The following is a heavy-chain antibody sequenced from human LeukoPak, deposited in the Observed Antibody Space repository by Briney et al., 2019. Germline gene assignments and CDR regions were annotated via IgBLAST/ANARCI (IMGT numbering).Heavy chain of an antibody. D-gene: IGHD3-10*01. J-gene: IGHJ4*02. CDR3: ARYKTYYGSGSETLGDY. CDR2: INPNSGGT. CDR1: GYTFTCYY. V-gene: IGHV1-2*02. Sequence: GASVKVSCKSSGYTFTCYYMHWVRQAPGQGLEGMGCINPNSGGTNYAQSFKGRVTMTRDTSISTAYMVLSRLRSDDTAVYYCARYKTYYGSGSETLGDYWGQGTLVTVSS.